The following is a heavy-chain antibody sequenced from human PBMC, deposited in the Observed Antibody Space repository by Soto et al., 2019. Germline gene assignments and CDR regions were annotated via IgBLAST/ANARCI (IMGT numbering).Heavy chain of an antibody. CDR3: AYYGSGSSFDY. V-gene: IGHV3-30*03. J-gene: IGHJ4*02. D-gene: IGHD3-10*01. Sequence: QVQLVESGGGVVQTGRSLRLSFAASGFTFSSYGMHWVRQAPGKGLEWVAVISYDGSNKYYADSVKGRFTISRDNSKNTPYLQMNSLRAEDTAVYYCAYYGSGSSFDYWGQGTLVTVSS. CDR1: GFTFSSYG. CDR2: ISYDGSNK.